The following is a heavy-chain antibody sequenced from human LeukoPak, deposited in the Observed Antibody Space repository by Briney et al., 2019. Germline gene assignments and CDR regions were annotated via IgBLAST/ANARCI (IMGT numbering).Heavy chain of an antibody. J-gene: IGHJ4*02. CDR1: GYPFNNYA. V-gene: IGHV3-23*01. CDR2: ISGSGDST. D-gene: IGHD3-3*01. CDR3: AKEMKGGYYDFWSGYYFDY. Sequence: GGSLRLSCSASGYPFNNYAMSWVRQAPGKGLEWVSSISGSGDSTYYADSVKGRFTISRDNSKNTLYLQMNSLRAEDTAVYYCAKEMKGGYYDFWSGYYFDYWGQGTLVTVSS.